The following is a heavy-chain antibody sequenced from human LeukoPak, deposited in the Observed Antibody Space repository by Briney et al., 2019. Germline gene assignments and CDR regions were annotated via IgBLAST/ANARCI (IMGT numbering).Heavy chain of an antibody. Sequence: ASVKVSCKASGYTFTSYGISWVRQAPGQGLEWMGWISAYNGNTNYAQKLQGRVTMTTDTSTSTAYMELSRLRSDDTAVYYCARPHYDSSGYGPTGDYWGQGTLVTVSS. CDR2: ISAYNGNT. CDR1: GYTFTSYG. V-gene: IGHV1-18*01. D-gene: IGHD3-22*01. J-gene: IGHJ4*02. CDR3: ARPHYDSSGYGPTGDY.